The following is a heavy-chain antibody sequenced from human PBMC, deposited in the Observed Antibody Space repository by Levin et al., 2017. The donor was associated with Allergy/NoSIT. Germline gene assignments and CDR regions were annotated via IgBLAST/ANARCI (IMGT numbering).Heavy chain of an antibody. CDR2: INHSGST. Sequence: SQTLSLTCAVYGGSFSGYYWSWIRQPLGKGLEWIGEINHSGSTNYNPSLKSRVTISVDTSKNQFSLKLSSVTAADTAVYYCARSVLGYCSGGSCYGVWYFDRWGRGTLVTVSS. D-gene: IGHD2-15*01. J-gene: IGHJ2*01. CDR3: ARSVLGYCSGGSCYGVWYFDR. CDR1: GGSFSGYY. V-gene: IGHV4-34*01.